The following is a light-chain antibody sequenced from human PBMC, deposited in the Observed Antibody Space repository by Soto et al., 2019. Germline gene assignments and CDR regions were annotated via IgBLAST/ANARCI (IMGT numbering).Light chain of an antibody. CDR1: SSDVGGSDY. CDR3: QSYDSSLSGPGV. J-gene: IGLJ1*01. CDR2: GNS. Sequence: QSVLTQSASVSGSPGQSITISCTGTSSDVGGSDYVSWYQQHPGTAPKLLIYGNSNRPSGVPDRFSGSKSGTSASLAITGLQAEDEADYYCQSYDSSLSGPGVFGTGTKVTVL. V-gene: IGLV1-40*01.